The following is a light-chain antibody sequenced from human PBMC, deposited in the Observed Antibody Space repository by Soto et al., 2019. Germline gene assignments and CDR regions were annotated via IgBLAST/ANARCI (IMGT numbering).Light chain of an antibody. V-gene: IGKV3-15*01. CDR2: GAS. Sequence: MTHSPSTLSPSLGHTVTISWRASQSVSSNLAWYQQKPGQAPRLFIYGASTRATAIPPRFSGSGSGTEFTLTISSLQSEDFAVYYCQQYDNWPITFGQGTRLEIK. CDR3: QQYDNWPIT. CDR1: QSVSSN. J-gene: IGKJ5*01.